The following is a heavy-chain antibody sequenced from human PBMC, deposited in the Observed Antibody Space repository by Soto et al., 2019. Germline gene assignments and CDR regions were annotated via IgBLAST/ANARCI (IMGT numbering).Heavy chain of an antibody. V-gene: IGHV4-39*01. CDR1: GGSIDMSNYY. J-gene: IGHJ4*02. CDR3: ARHFVAVVIKGWGY. D-gene: IGHD3-22*01. Sequence: QLQLQESGPGLVKPSETLSLTCTVSGGSIDMSNYYWDWIRQPPGKGLEWIGTTYYNGNAYYNPSLKSRVTMSVDTSKNQFSLKLISVTAADTAVYYCARHFVAVVIKGWGYWGQGTLVTVSS. CDR2: TYYNGNA.